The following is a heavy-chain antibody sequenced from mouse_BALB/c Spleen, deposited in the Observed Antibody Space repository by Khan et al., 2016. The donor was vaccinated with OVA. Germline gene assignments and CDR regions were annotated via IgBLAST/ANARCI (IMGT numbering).Heavy chain of an antibody. Sequence: VQLQESGPGLVAPSQSLSITCTVSGFSLTSYGVHWVRQPPGQGLEWLGVIWAGGSTNYNSALMSRLSISNDNSKSQVFLKMNRLQTDDTAMYYCARLEDKWGQGTTLTVSS. CDR2: IWAGGST. CDR3: ARLEDK. J-gene: IGHJ2*01. V-gene: IGHV2-9*02. CDR1: GFSLTSYG.